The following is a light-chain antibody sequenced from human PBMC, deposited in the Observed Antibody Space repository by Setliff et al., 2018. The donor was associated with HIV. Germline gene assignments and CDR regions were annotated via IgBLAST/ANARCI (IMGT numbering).Light chain of an antibody. CDR3: DSYTSTGIYV. Sequence: QSALTQPASVSGPPGQSITISCTGTSSDVGSYNSVSWFQQHPGRAPKLIIFDVSSRPSGVSNRFSGSKFGNTASLTISGLQTEDEADYYCDSYTSTGIYVFGTGTKVTVL. J-gene: IGLJ1*01. V-gene: IGLV2-14*03. CDR1: SSDVGSYNS. CDR2: DVS.